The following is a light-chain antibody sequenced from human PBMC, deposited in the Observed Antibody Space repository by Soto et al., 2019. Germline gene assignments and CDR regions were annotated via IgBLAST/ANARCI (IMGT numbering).Light chain of an antibody. J-gene: IGKJ5*01. Sequence: EIVLTQSPATLSLSPWERAALSCRSSQSVSSYLAWYQQKPGQAPRLLIYDASNRATGIPARFSGSGSGTDFTLTISSLESEDFAVYYCQQRSNWPSITFGQGTLLEIK. CDR1: QSVSSY. V-gene: IGKV3-11*01. CDR2: DAS. CDR3: QQRSNWPSIT.